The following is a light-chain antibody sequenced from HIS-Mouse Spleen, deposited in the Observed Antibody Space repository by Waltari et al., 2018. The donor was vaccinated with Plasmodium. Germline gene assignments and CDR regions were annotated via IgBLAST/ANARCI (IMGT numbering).Light chain of an antibody. V-gene: IGLV3-10*01. Sequence: SYELTQPPSVSVSPGQTARITCSGDALPKKYAYWYQQKSGQAPVLVIYEDSKRPSGIPERFSGCSSGTIATLTISGAQVEDEADYYCYSTDSSGNHRVFGGGTKLTVL. CDR2: EDS. CDR1: ALPKKY. CDR3: YSTDSSGNHRV. J-gene: IGLJ3*02.